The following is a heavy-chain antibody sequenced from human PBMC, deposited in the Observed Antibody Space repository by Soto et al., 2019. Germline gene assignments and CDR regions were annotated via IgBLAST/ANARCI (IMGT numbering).Heavy chain of an antibody. Sequence: QVQLVESGGGVVQPGRSLRLSCAASGFTFSSYGMHWVRQAPGKGLEWVAVISYDGSNKYYADSVKGRFTISRDNSKNPLYLQMNSLRAEDMAVYYCAKDGRGISTSCYGLYYDYGMDVWGQGTTVTVSS. J-gene: IGHJ6*02. CDR3: AKDGRGISTSCYGLYYDYGMDV. CDR1: GFTFSSYG. D-gene: IGHD2-2*01. V-gene: IGHV3-30*18. CDR2: ISYDGSNK.